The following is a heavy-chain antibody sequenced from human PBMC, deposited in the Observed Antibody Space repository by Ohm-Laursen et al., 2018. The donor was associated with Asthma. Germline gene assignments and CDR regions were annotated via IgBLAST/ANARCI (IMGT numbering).Heavy chain of an antibody. CDR2: ISSDSVTI. CDR1: GFTFSLYA. CDR3: AKTLSTGHAPNDH. V-gene: IGHV3-48*01. D-gene: IGHD2-8*02. J-gene: IGHJ4*02. Sequence: SLRLSCSASGFTFSLYAINWVRQAPGKGLEWVSYISSDSVTIYYADSVKGRFTISRDNAKHSLYLQMTSLRAEDTAVYYCAKTLSTGHAPNDHWGQGTLVTVSS.